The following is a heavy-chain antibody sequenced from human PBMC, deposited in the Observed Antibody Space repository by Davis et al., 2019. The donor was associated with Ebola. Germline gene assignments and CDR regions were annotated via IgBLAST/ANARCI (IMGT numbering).Heavy chain of an antibody. Sequence: MPSETLSLTCAVYGGSFSGYYWSWIRQPPGKGLEWIGEINHSGSTNYNPSLKTGVTISVATSKNQFSLKLSSVTAAATAVYYCARGYRGYSDGRYNWFDPWGQGTLVTVSS. J-gene: IGHJ5*02. D-gene: IGHD5-18*01. CDR2: INHSGST. V-gene: IGHV4-34*01. CDR3: ARGYRGYSDGRYNWFDP. CDR1: GGSFSGYY.